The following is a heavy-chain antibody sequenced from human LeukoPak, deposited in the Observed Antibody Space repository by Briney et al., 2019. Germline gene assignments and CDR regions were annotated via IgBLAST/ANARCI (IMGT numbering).Heavy chain of an antibody. CDR1: GFTLSGNW. J-gene: IGHJ4*02. CDR2: INTDGSST. V-gene: IGHV3-74*01. D-gene: IGHD3-10*01. Sequence: PGGSLRLSCAASGFTLSGNWMHWVRQAPGKGLVWVSRINTDGSSTDYADSVKGRFTISRDNAKNTLYVQMNSLRAEDTAVYYCARGGIRFIDYWGQGTLVTVSS. CDR3: ARGGIRFIDY.